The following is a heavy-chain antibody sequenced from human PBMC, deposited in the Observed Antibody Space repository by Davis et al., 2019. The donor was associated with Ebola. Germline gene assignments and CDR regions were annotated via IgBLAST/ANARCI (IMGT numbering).Heavy chain of an antibody. J-gene: IGHJ4*02. Sequence: GESLKISCAISGFTFSDYGVHWVRQAPGKGLEWVANLSSDGKTKDYANSAKGRFTISRDISKSTLYLQMDSLRVEDTAVYYCARGGFYSSWRFEFDFWGQGTLVTVPS. CDR1: GFTFSDYG. V-gene: IGHV3-30*04. CDR2: LSSDGKTK. CDR3: ARGGFYSSWRFEFDF. D-gene: IGHD6-13*01.